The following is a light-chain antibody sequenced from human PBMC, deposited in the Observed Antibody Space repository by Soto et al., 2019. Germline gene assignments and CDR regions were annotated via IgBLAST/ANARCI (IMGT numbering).Light chain of an antibody. CDR2: DAS. V-gene: IGKV3D-20*01. CDR3: QQYGSSPPIT. J-gene: IGKJ5*01. Sequence: EIVLTQSPATLSLSPGERATLSCGASQSVSSSYLAWYQQKPGLAPSLLIYDASSRATGIPDRFSGSGSGTDFTLTISRLEAEDFAVYYCQQYGSSPPITFGQGTRLEIK. CDR1: QSVSSSY.